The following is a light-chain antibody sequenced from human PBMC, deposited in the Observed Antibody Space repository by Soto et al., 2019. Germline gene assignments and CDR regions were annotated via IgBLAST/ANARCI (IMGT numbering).Light chain of an antibody. CDR3: AAWDDSLNGRYV. CDR1: RSNIGSNS. Sequence: QSVLTQPPSASRTPGQRVTISCSGDRSNIGSNSVNWYQQLPGTAPKLLIYSNNQRPSGVPDRFSGSKSGTSASLAISGLQSEDEADYYCAAWDDSLNGRYVFGTGTKVTVL. CDR2: SNN. V-gene: IGLV1-44*01. J-gene: IGLJ1*01.